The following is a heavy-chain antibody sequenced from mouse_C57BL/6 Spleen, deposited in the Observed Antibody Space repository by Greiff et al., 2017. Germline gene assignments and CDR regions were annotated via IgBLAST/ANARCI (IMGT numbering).Heavy chain of an antibody. J-gene: IGHJ4*01. CDR3: ARGLWVYDGSYYYAMDY. V-gene: IGHV1-82*01. CDR1: GYAFSSSW. D-gene: IGHD2-3*01. Sequence: VQRVESGPELVKPGASVKISCKASGYAFSSSWMNWVKQRPGKGLEWIGRIYPGDGDTNYNGKFKGKATLTADKSSSTAYMQLSSLTSEDSAVYFCARGLWVYDGSYYYAMDYWGQGTSVTVSS. CDR2: IYPGDGDT.